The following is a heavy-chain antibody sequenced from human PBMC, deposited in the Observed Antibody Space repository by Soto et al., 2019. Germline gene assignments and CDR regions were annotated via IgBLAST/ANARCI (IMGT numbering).Heavy chain of an antibody. V-gene: IGHV4-39*02. CDR2: ISYSGST. Sequence: SETLSLTCSVSSGSISTSGYYWGWIRQPPGTGLEWIGGISYSGSTYYNPSLKSRLTISVDTSKNHFSLKLTSVTAADTAVYFCASSRRGSGLQKLYYFDYWGQGTLVTVSS. D-gene: IGHD6-19*01. CDR1: SGSISTSGYY. CDR3: ASSRRGSGLQKLYYFDY. J-gene: IGHJ4*02.